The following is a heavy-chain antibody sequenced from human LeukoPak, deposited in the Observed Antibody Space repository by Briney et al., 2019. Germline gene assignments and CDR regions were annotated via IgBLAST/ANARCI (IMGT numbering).Heavy chain of an antibody. D-gene: IGHD2-2*01. CDR2: IIPIFGTA. Sequence: SVKVSCKASGGTFSSYAISWVRQAPGQGLEWMGGIIPIFGTANYAQKFQGRVTVTADESTSTAYMELSSLRSEDTAVYYCARAARYCSSTSCYGGMDVWGQGTTVTVSS. J-gene: IGHJ6*02. CDR3: ARAARYCSSTSCYGGMDV. V-gene: IGHV1-69*01. CDR1: GGTFSSYA.